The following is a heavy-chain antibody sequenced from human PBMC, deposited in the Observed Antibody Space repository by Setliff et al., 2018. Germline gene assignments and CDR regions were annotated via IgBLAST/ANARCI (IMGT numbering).Heavy chain of an antibody. J-gene: IGHJ4*02. CDR2: IIPTLRGPG. CDR1: GYTFTSYD. V-gene: IGHV1-69*13. CDR3: ARSGLGGSPQYFFDS. D-gene: IGHD2-15*01. Sequence: ASVKVSCKASGYTFTSYDINWVRQATGQGLEWMGGIIPTLRGPGNYAQKFQGRVTITADESTSTVFMELSSLTSEDTAMYYCARSGLGGSPQYFFDSWGQGTLVTVSS.